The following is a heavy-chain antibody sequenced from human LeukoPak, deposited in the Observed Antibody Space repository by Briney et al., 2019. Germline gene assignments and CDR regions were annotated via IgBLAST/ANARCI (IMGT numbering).Heavy chain of an antibody. Sequence: GGSLRLSCSASGFTFRTYAMHWVRQAPGKGLEYVSAISSNGGNAYYADSAKGRFTISRDNSKNTLYLQMASLRPEDTALYYCVKDTYSSSWAAFDYWGRGTLVTVSS. V-gene: IGHV3-64D*06. D-gene: IGHD6-13*01. CDR3: VKDTYSSSWAAFDY. CDR2: ISSNGGNA. CDR1: GFTFRTYA. J-gene: IGHJ4*02.